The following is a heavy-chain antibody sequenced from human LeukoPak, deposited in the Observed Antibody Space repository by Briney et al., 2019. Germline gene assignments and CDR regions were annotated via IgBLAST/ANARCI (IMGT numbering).Heavy chain of an antibody. CDR2: ISSSSSYI. CDR3: ARDYYGSGSLDY. Sequence: GGSLRLSSAASGFTFSSYSMNWVRQAPGKGLEWVSSISSSSSYIYYADSVKGRFTISRDNAKNSLYLQMNSLRAEDTAVYYCARDYYGSGSLDYWGQGTLVTVSS. CDR1: GFTFSSYS. V-gene: IGHV3-21*01. J-gene: IGHJ4*02. D-gene: IGHD3-10*01.